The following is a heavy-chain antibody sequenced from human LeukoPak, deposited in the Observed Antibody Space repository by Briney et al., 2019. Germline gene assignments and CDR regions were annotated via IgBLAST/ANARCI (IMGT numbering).Heavy chain of an antibody. CDR3: ASSGSGSYIDY. D-gene: IGHD3-10*01. CDR1: TGSICSINW. V-gene: IGHV4-4*02. J-gene: IGHJ4*02. Sequence: SVNLSLKCAVYTGSICSINWLRRARGPAGEGLEWIGEIYHSGSTNYNPSLKSRVTISVDKSKNQFSLKLSSVTAADTAVYYCASSGSGSYIDYWGQGTLVTVSS. CDR2: IYHSGST.